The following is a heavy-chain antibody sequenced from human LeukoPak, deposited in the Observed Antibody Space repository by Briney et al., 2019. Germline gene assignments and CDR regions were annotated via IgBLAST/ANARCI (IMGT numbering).Heavy chain of an antibody. CDR3: ARDEHRDEGSRDGYNAWFDP. CDR2: MNPNSGNT. D-gene: IGHD5-24*01. Sequence: ASVKVSCKASGYTFTSYDINWVRQATGQGLEWMGWMNPNSGNTGYAQKFQGRVTMTRNTSISTAYMELSSLRSEDAAVYYCARDEHRDEGSRDGYNAWFDPWGQGTLVTVSS. J-gene: IGHJ5*02. CDR1: GYTFTSYD. V-gene: IGHV1-8*01.